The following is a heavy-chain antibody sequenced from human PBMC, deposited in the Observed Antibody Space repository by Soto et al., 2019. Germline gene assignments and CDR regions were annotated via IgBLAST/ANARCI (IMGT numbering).Heavy chain of an antibody. J-gene: IGHJ4*02. Sequence: SETLSLTSPFSGCSISSYYWSWIRQPPGKGLEWIGYIYYSGSTNYNPSLKSRVTISVDTSKNQFSLKLSSVTAADTAVYYCARGVDTLLDYWGQGTLVTVSS. V-gene: IGHV4-59*01. CDR2: IYYSGST. D-gene: IGHD5-18*01. CDR1: GCSISSYY. CDR3: ARGVDTLLDY.